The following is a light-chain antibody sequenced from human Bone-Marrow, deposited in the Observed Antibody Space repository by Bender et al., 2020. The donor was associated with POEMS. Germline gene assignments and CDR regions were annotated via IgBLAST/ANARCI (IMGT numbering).Light chain of an antibody. CDR1: ALPKQY. V-gene: IGLV3-27*01. CDR2: KDT. Sequence: SYELTQPPSVSVSPGQTARITCSGDALPKQYAYWYQQKPGQAPVLVIYKDTDRPSGIPERFSGSSSGTTVTLTISGAQVEDEADYYCYSAADNNLVFGGGTKLTVL. J-gene: IGLJ3*02. CDR3: YSAADNNLV.